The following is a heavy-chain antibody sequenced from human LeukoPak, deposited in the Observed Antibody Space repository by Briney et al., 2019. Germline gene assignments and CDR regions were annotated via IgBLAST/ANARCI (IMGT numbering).Heavy chain of an antibody. CDR1: GGTFSSYA. CDR3: ARAPMTNYYDSPDPPGADLDV. Sequence: ASVKVSCKASGGTFSSYATSWVRQAPGQGLEWIGGIIPIFGTANYAQKFQGRVTVTTGESTSTAYMELSSLRSEDTAVYYCARAPMTNYYDSPDPPGADLDVWGKGTTVTVSS. J-gene: IGHJ6*04. CDR2: IIPIFGTA. D-gene: IGHD3-22*01. V-gene: IGHV1-69*05.